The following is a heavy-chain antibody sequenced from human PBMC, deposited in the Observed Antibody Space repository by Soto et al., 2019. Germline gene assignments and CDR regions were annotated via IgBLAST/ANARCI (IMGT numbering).Heavy chain of an antibody. CDR2: IYYSGST. CDR3: AREAYDILTGHINYYYYGMDV. V-gene: IGHV4-31*03. CDR1: RGSISSGGYY. J-gene: IGHJ6*02. Sequence: SETLSLTCTVSRGSISSGGYYWSWIRQHPGKGLEWIGYIYYSGSTYYNPSLKSRVTISVDTSKNQFSLKLSSVTAADTAVYYCAREAYDILTGHINYYYYGMDVWGQGTTVTVSS. D-gene: IGHD3-9*01.